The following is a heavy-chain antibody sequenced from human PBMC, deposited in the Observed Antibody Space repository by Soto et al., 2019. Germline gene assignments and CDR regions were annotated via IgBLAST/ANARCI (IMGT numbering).Heavy chain of an antibody. J-gene: IGHJ4*02. V-gene: IGHV4-38-2*02. D-gene: IGHD7-27*01. CDR1: GYSISSGYY. CDR2: IYHSGST. Sequence: SETLSLTCTVSGYSISSGYYWGWIRQPPGKGLEWMGSIYHSGSTYYNPSLKSRVTISVDKSKNQFSLKLSSVTAADTAVYYCARDELGIGYFDYWGQGTLVTVSS. CDR3: ARDELGIGYFDY.